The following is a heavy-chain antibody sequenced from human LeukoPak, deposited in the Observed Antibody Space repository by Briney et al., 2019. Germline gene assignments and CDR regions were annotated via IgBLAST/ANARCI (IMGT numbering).Heavy chain of an antibody. Sequence: GGTLRLSCAASGVTFSGYAMSWVRQAPGKGLEWVSAISGSGGSKYYAASVKGRFTTSRDNSKNSLLLQMHSRRAEDMAVDYRAKLQNIILVVVAARIWGQGTMVTVSS. D-gene: IGHD2-15*01. CDR1: GVTFSGYA. J-gene: IGHJ3*02. CDR2: ISGSGGSK. V-gene: IGHV3-23*01. CDR3: AKLQNIILVVVAARI.